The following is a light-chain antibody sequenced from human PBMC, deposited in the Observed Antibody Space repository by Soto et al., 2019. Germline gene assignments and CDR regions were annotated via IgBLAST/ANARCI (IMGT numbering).Light chain of an antibody. CDR2: DVS. CDR1: ASDIGGYNF. J-gene: IGLJ1*01. Sequence: QSALTQPASVSGSPGQSITLSCTGTASDIGGYNFVSWYQQSAGRAPKLIIYDVSHRPAGVSDRFSASKSGNTAALTISALRTEHEADYYCSSYTSSATLVFGSGTKVTVL. CDR3: SSYTSSATLV. V-gene: IGLV2-14*03.